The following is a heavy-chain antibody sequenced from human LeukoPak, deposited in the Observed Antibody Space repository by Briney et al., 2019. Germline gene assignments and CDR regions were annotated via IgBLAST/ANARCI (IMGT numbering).Heavy chain of an antibody. CDR1: GFTFSDYY. Sequence: RGSLRLSCAASGFTFSDYYMSWIRQAPGKGLEWVSYISSSGSTIYYADSVKGRFTISRDNAKNSLYLQMNSLRAEDTAVYYCAREGYSGSWYGLSYYYYYYGMDVWGQGTTVTVSS. J-gene: IGHJ6*02. CDR3: AREGYSGSWYGLSYYYYYYGMDV. CDR2: ISSSGSTI. D-gene: IGHD6-13*01. V-gene: IGHV3-11*01.